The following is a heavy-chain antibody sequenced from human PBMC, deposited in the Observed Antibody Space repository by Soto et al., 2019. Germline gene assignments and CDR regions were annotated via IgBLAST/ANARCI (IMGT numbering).Heavy chain of an antibody. D-gene: IGHD6-13*01. CDR1: GFSLSTSGVG. CDR3: AHRPSEQSGHSSSWYDPWGAFDI. Sequence: QITLKESGPTLVKPTQTLTLTCTFSGFSLSTSGVGVGWIRQPPGKALEWLALIYWDEDKRYSPSLKTRLTITKDTSKNQVVLTMTNMDPVDTATYYCAHRPSEQSGHSSSWYDPWGAFDIWGQGTMVTVSS. J-gene: IGHJ3*02. V-gene: IGHV2-5*02. CDR2: IYWDEDK.